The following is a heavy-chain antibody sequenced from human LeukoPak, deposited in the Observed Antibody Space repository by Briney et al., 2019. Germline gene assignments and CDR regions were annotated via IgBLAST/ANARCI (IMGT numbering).Heavy chain of an antibody. CDR3: ARAAAPPSWFDP. CDR1: GGSISSYY. V-gene: IGHV4-59*08. D-gene: IGHD6-13*01. CDR2: IYYSGST. Sequence: SETLSLTCTVSGGSISSYYWSWIRQPPGKGLEWIGYIYYSGSTNYNPSLKSRVTISVDTSKNQFSLKLSSVTAADTAVYYCARAAAPPSWFDPWGQGTLVTVSS. J-gene: IGHJ5*02.